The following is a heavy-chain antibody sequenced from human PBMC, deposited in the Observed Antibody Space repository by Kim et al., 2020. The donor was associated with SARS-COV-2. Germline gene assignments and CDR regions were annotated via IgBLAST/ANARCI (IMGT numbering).Heavy chain of an antibody. CDR3: ARAKGIVVVPAPWFDP. J-gene: IGHJ5*02. Sequence: SETLSLTCTVSGGSISSSSYYWGWIRQPPGKGLEWIGSIYYSGSTYYNPTLKSRVTISVDTSKNQFSLKLSPVTAADTAVYYCARAKGIVVVPAPWFDPWGQGTLVTVSS. D-gene: IGHD2-2*01. V-gene: IGHV4-39*07. CDR1: GGSISSSSYY. CDR2: IYYSGST.